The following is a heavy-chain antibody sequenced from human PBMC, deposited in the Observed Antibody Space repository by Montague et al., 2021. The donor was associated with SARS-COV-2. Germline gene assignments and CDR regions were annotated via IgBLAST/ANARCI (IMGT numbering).Heavy chain of an antibody. CDR2: INHSGST. CDR3: ARAIVDVTMMVVVMTGVEHYFDF. V-gene: IGHV4-34*01. D-gene: IGHD3-22*01. J-gene: IGHJ4*02. CDR1: GGSFSGYY. Sequence: SETLSLTCAVYGGSFSGYYWSWIRQPPGKGLEWIGDINHSGSTNYNPSLRGRVSISVDTSKNRFSLKLSSVTAADTAVYYCARAIVDVTMMVVVMTGVEHYFDFWGQGTLVTVSS.